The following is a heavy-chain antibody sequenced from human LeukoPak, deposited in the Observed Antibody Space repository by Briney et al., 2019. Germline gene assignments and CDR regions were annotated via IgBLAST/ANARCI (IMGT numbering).Heavy chain of an antibody. D-gene: IGHD2-15*01. CDR2: INHSGST. Sequence: SETLSLTCAVYGGSFSGYYWSWIRQPPGKGLEWIGEINHSGSTNYNPSLKSRVTISVDTSKNQFSLKLSSVTAADTAVYYCARGVVVVAATVHYYYMDVWGKGTTVTISS. CDR1: GGSFSGYY. V-gene: IGHV4-34*01. CDR3: ARGVVVVAATVHYYYMDV. J-gene: IGHJ6*03.